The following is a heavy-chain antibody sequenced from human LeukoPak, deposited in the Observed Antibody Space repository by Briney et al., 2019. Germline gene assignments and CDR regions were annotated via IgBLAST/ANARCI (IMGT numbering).Heavy chain of an antibody. CDR3: ARRMVRGVNWFDP. CDR1: GYSFTSYW. V-gene: IGHV5-10-1*01. Sequence: GGSLKISCQGSGYSFTSYWISWVPQMPGEGLEWRGRIDPSDADTNYSPSFQGHVTISADKSISTAYLQWSSLKASDTARYYCARRMVRGVNWFDPWGQGTLVTVSS. J-gene: IGHJ5*02. CDR2: IDPSDADT. D-gene: IGHD3-10*01.